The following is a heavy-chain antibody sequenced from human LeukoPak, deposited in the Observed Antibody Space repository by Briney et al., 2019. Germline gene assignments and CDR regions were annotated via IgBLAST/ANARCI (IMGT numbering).Heavy chain of an antibody. CDR3: ARDRRCSSTSCPEDYYHYYMDV. J-gene: IGHJ6*03. CDR2: IYTSGST. Sequence: SETLSLTCTVSGGSISSYYWSWIRQPAGKGLEWIGRIYTSGSTNYNPSLKSRVTMSVDTSKNQFSLKLSSVTAADTAVYYCARDRRCSSTSCPEDYYHYYMDVWGKGTTVTVSS. D-gene: IGHD2-2*01. V-gene: IGHV4-4*07. CDR1: GGSISSYY.